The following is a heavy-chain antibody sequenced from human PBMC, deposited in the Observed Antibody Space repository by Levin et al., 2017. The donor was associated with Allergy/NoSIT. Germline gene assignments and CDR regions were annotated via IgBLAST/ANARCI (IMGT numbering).Heavy chain of an antibody. V-gene: IGHV3-15*01. CDR1: GFTFSNAW. D-gene: IGHD3-3*01. J-gene: IGHJ3*02. CDR2: IKSKTHGGTT. CDR3: TTEGVGGGAFDI. Sequence: PGESLKISCAASGFTFSNAWVSWVRQAPGKGLEWVGRIKSKTHGGTTDYAAPVKGRFTISRDDSKNTLYLQMNSLKTEDTAVYYCTTEGVGGGAFDIWGQGTMVTVSS.